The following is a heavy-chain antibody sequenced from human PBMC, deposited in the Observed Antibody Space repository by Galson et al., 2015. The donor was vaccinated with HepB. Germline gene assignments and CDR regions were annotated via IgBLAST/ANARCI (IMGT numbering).Heavy chain of an antibody. V-gene: IGHV4-30-4*01. Sequence: TLSLTCSVSGGSISSGDYYWTWIRQSPGKGLEWIGYIYYNGNTYYFPSLESRVIISLDMSRNQFSLKLKSVTAADTAVYYCARESIVVTGTYIDYWGGGCGGGDCHTNFLMDVWGQGTTVTVSS. J-gene: IGHJ6*02. D-gene: IGHD6-19*01. CDR2: IYYNGNT. CDR3: ARESIVVTGTYIDYWGGGCGGGDCHTNFLMDV. CDR1: GGSISSGDYY.